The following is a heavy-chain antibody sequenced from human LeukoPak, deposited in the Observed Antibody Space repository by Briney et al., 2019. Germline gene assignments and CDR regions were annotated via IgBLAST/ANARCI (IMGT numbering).Heavy chain of an antibody. V-gene: IGHV4-39*01. CDR1: GDSITGYY. D-gene: IGHD6-19*01. Sequence: TASETLSLTCSVSGDSITGYYWGWIRQPPGKGLEWIGNIYYTGNTYYNSSLKSRVTISVDTSKNQFSLKLSSVTAADTAVYYCARQYSSGWYLDYYYYMDVWGKGTTVTISS. CDR3: ARQYSSGWYLDYYYYMDV. J-gene: IGHJ6*03. CDR2: IYYTGNT.